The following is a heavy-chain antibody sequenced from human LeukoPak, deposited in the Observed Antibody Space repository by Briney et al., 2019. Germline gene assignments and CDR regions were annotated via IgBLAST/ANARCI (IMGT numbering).Heavy chain of an antibody. CDR1: GFTFEDYA. Sequence: PGGSLRLSCAASGFTFEDYAMHWVRQAPGKGLEWVSGINWNSGATYYADSVKGRFTISRDSAKNSLYLQMNSLRPEDTALYYCAKDMNSAMVLFDYWGQGTHVTVSS. D-gene: IGHD5-18*01. V-gene: IGHV3-9*01. CDR2: INWNSGAT. J-gene: IGHJ4*02. CDR3: AKDMNSAMVLFDY.